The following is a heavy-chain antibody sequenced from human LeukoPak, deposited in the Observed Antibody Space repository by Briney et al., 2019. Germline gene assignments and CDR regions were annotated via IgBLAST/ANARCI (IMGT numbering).Heavy chain of an antibody. D-gene: IGHD5-18*01. CDR3: AKGAASRGYTYVAN. Sequence: GGSLRLSCAASAFTFGPYAMIWVRQAPGKGLEWVSTVSGSGGSTCYADSVKGRFTISRDNSNNTLYLEMNSLRAEDTAVYYCAKGAASRGYTYVANWGQGTLVTVSS. V-gene: IGHV3-23*01. CDR2: VSGSGGST. J-gene: IGHJ4*02. CDR1: AFTFGPYA.